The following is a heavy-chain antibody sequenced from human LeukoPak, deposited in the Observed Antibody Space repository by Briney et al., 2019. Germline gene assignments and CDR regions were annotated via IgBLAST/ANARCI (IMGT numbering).Heavy chain of an antibody. CDR1: GFTFSSYE. J-gene: IGHJ4*02. V-gene: IGHV3-48*03. CDR2: ISSSGSTI. D-gene: IGHD1-26*01. CDR3: VRDYRGGWNDY. Sequence: GGSLRLSCAASGFTFSSYEMNWVRQAPGKGLEWVSYISSSGSTIYYADSVKGRFTISRDNAKKSLYLQMDSLRAEDTAVYYCVRDYRGGWNDYWGQGTQVTVSS.